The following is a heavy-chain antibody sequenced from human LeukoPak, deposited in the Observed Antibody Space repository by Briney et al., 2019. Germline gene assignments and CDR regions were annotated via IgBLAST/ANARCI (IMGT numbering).Heavy chain of an antibody. Sequence: SVKVSCKASGGTFSSYAISWVRQAPGQGLEWMGGIIPTFGTANYAQKFQGRVTITADESTSTAYMELSSLRSGDTAVYYCAREIGMVRGAYYYGMDVWGQGTTVTVSS. D-gene: IGHD3-10*01. V-gene: IGHV1-69*01. CDR1: GGTFSSYA. J-gene: IGHJ6*02. CDR3: AREIGMVRGAYYYGMDV. CDR2: IIPTFGTA.